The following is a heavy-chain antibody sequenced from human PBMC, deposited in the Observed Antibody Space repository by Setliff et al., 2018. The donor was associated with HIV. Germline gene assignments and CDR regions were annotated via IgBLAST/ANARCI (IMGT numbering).Heavy chain of an antibody. Sequence: TLSLTCPVSGGSISTYYLTWIRQPAGKGLEWIGRIFASGSTNYNPSLKSRVTMSVDTSKNQFSLRLSSVTAADTAVYYCVGGLRSRSQGHFDYWGQGTLVTVSS. J-gene: IGHJ4*02. D-gene: IGHD5-12*01. CDR1: GGSISTYY. CDR2: IFASGST. CDR3: VGGLRSRSQGHFDY. V-gene: IGHV4-4*07.